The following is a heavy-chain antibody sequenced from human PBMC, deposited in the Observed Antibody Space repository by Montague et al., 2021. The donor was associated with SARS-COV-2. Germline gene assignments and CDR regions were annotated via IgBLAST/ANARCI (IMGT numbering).Heavy chain of an antibody. D-gene: IGHD2-15*01. J-gene: IGHJ6*02. CDR1: GGTFSSYA. V-gene: IGHV1-69*13. Sequence: SVKVSCKASGGTFSSYAISWVRQAPGQGLEWMGGIIPIFGTANYAQKFQGRVTITADESTSTAYMELSSLRSEDTAVYYYARLCSGGSCEAFGYYYYGMDVWGQGTTVTVSS. CDR3: ARLCSGGSCEAFGYYYYGMDV. CDR2: IIPIFGTA.